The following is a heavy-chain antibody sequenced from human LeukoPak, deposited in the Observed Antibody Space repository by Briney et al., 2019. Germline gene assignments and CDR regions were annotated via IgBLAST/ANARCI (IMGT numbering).Heavy chain of an antibody. D-gene: IGHD6-6*01. CDR1: GYTFTSYY. Sequence: ASVKVSCKASGYTFTSYYMHWVRQAPGQGLEWMGIINPSGGSTNYAQKFQGRVTITTDESTSTAYMELSSLRSEDTAVYYCASVVYSSSGTTGADYWGQGTLVTVSS. CDR2: INPSGGST. V-gene: IGHV1-46*01. J-gene: IGHJ4*02. CDR3: ASVVYSSSGTTGADY.